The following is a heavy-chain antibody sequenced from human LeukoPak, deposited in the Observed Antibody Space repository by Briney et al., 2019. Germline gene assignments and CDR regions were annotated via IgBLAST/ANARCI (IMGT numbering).Heavy chain of an antibody. CDR2: ISSSGSTI. J-gene: IGHJ6*02. Sequence: PGGSLRLSCAASGFTFGDYYMSWIRQAPGKGLEWVSYISSSGSTIYYADSVKGRFTISRDNAKNSLYLQMNSLRAEDTAVYYCARDSRVRRGYSYGWGYYYGMDVWGQGTTVTVSS. CDR1: GFTFGDYY. D-gene: IGHD5-18*01. V-gene: IGHV3-11*01. CDR3: ARDSRVRRGYSYGWGYYYGMDV.